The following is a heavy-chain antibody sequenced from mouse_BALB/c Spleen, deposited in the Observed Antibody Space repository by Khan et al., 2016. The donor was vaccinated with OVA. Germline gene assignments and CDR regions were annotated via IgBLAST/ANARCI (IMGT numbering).Heavy chain of an antibody. CDR3: ARGNYYGYAMDY. CDR1: GYSITSNYA. V-gene: IGHV3-2*02. Sequence: EVQLVESGPGLVKPSQSLSLTCTVTGYSITSNYAWNWIRQFPGNKLEWMGYISYSGRTSYIPSLKSRISITRDTSKNQFFLQLNSVTTEDTATYYFARGNYYGYAMDYWGQGTSVTVSS. D-gene: IGHD1-1*01. CDR2: ISYSGRT. J-gene: IGHJ4*01.